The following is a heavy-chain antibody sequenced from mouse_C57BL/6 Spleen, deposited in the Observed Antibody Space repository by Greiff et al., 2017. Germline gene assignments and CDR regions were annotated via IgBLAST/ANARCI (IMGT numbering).Heavy chain of an antibody. CDR1: GFTFSDYY. Sequence: EVKVVESEGGLVQPGSSMKLSCTASGFTFSDYYMAWVRQVPEKGLEWVANINYDGSSTYYLDSLKSRFIISRDNAKNILYLQMSSLKSEDTATYYCARDHYGSSLAMDYWGQGTSVTVSS. CDR3: ARDHYGSSLAMDY. V-gene: IGHV5-16*01. D-gene: IGHD1-1*01. CDR2: INYDGSST. J-gene: IGHJ4*01.